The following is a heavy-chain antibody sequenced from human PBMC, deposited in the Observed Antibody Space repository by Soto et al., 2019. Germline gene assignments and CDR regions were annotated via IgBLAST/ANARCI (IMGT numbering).Heavy chain of an antibody. J-gene: IGHJ3*02. CDR3: ARELLYYDSSGYSWDDAFDI. CDR1: GGSLSSSAYS. V-gene: IGHV4-30-2*01. Sequence: SETLSLTCAASGGSLSSSAYSWSWIRQPPGKGLEWIGFIYQSGSTYYNPSLKSRVTMALDRPKNQFSLKLTSVTAADTAVYYCARELLYYDSSGYSWDDAFDIWGQGTLVTVSS. CDR2: IYQSGST. D-gene: IGHD3-22*01.